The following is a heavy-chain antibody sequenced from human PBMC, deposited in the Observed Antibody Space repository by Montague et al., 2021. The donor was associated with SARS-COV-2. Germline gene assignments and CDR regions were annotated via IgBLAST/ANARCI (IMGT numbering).Heavy chain of an antibody. V-gene: IGHV4-61*08. CDR1: GDPVSSGAYY. Sequence: SETLSLTCTVSGDPVSSGAYYWSWIRQPPGKGLEWIAYLYYSGHTYTKYNPSLESRVSISVDTSKNQFSLKLTSGSAADTAVYYCAREYFDSSGLVWIDPWGQGTLVIVSS. CDR3: AREYFDSSGLVWIDP. J-gene: IGHJ5*02. CDR2: LYYSGHTYT. D-gene: IGHD3-22*01.